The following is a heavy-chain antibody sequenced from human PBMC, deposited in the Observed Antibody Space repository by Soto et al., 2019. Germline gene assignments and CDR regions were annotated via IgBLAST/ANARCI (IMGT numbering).Heavy chain of an antibody. V-gene: IGHV4-31*03. CDR2: IYFTGST. D-gene: IGHD6-19*01. Sequence: PSETLSLTCTVSGHSLSSGGYYWSWIRQQPGKGLEWLGYIYFTGSTLYNPSLKNRLAMSLDTPKNQFSLKLRSVTATDTAMYYCARDWGSSGWPNWGQGTLVTVSS. CDR1: GHSLSSGGYY. CDR3: ARDWGSSGWPN. J-gene: IGHJ4*02.